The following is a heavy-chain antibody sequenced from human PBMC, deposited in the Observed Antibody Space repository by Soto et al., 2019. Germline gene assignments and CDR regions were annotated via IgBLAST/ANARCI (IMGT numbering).Heavy chain of an antibody. J-gene: IGHJ6*03. Sequence: GGSLRLSCAASGFTFRNFVMTWVRQGPGKGLEWVSAISSTGGHTYYADSVKGRFTISRDNSKNTLYLQMNSLRAEDTAVYYCARDSILSRSYYYYMDVWGKGTTVTVSS. CDR2: ISSTGGHT. CDR3: ARDSILSRSYYYYMDV. V-gene: IGHV3-23*01. CDR1: GFTFRNFV.